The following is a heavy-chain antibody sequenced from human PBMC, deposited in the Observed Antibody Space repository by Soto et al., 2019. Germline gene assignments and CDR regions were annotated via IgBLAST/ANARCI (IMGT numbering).Heavy chain of an antibody. J-gene: IGHJ5*02. CDR1: AFTFRSLS. D-gene: IGHD6-13*01. Sequence: RRSLRVACVPYAFTFRSLSMNWVRPAPGKGIEWVSTISSNSAYIYYTDALRGRFTISRDNAKKSLHLQIKSLRAEGTAVYYCTRDASRDSSARGWFDPWGRGTLVTVSS. CDR3: TRDASRDSSARGWFDP. CDR2: ISSNSAYI. V-gene: IGHV3-21*01.